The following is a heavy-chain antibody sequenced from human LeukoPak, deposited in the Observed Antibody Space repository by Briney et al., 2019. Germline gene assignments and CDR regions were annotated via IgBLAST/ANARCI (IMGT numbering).Heavy chain of an antibody. CDR1: GGSISNSSYY. CDR3: DI. J-gene: IGHJ3*02. CDR2: IYYSGNT. D-gene: IGHD3-10*01. Sequence: PSETLSLTCTVSGGSISNSSYYWGCIRQPPVKGLEWIGHIYYSGNTYNNPSLKSRVTISVDTSKNQFSLKLSSAAMVRGVQYAFDIWGQGTMVTVSS. V-gene: IGHV4-39*01.